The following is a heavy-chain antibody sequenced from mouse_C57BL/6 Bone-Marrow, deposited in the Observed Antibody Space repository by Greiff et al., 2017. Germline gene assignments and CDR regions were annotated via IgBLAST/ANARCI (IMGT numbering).Heavy chain of an antibody. D-gene: IGHD1-1*01. CDR2: LYPRSGNT. J-gene: IGHJ2*01. V-gene: IGHV1-81*01. Sequence: QVQLKQFGAEPARPGASLMLSFMASGHTLTSYVISWVKQRTGQGLAWIGELYPRSGNTYYNEKFKGKATLSADNSSRTPYKELRSLTSEDAAVYFCTRSVGYDGSSSFDYWGQGTTLTVSS. CDR1: GHTLTSYV. CDR3: TRSVGYDGSSSFDY.